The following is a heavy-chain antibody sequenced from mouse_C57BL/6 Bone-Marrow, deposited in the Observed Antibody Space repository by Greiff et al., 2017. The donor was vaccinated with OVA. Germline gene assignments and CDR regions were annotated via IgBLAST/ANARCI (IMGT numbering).Heavy chain of an antibody. Sequence: QVQLQQSGPGLVQPSQSLSITCTVSGFSLTSYGVHWVRQSPGKGLEWLGVLWRGGSTDYNAAFISRLSISKDNSKSQVFFKMNSLPADDTAIDYCARNSWDRTMDYWGQGTSVTVSS. CDR3: ARNSWDRTMDY. J-gene: IGHJ4*01. CDR2: LWRGGST. V-gene: IGHV2-2*01. CDR1: GFSLTSYG. D-gene: IGHD3-3*01.